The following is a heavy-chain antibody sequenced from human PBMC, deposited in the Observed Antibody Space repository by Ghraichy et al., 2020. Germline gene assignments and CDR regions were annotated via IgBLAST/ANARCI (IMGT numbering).Heavy chain of an antibody. CDR3: AREPQRTGGPDY. Sequence: SQTLSLTCTVSGGSISSYYWSWIRQPPGKGLEWIGYIYYSGSTNYNPSLKSRVTISVDTSKNQFSLKLSSVTAADTAVYYCAREPQRTGGPDYWGQGTLVTVSS. CDR1: GGSISSYY. D-gene: IGHD3/OR15-3a*01. J-gene: IGHJ4*02. V-gene: IGHV4-59*01. CDR2: IYYSGST.